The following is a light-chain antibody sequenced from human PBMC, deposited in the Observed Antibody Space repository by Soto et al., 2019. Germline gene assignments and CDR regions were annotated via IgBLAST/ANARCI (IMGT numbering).Light chain of an antibody. CDR1: SSDVGGYTY. CDR3: NSYTSSSTYVV. V-gene: IGLV2-14*01. J-gene: IGLJ2*01. CDR2: EVS. Sequence: QSALTQPASVSGSPGQSITISCTGTSSDVGGYTYVSWYQQHPGKAPKLMIYEVSNRPSGVSNRFSGSKSGNTASLTISGLQAEDEADYYCNSYTSSSTYVVLGGGTQLTVL.